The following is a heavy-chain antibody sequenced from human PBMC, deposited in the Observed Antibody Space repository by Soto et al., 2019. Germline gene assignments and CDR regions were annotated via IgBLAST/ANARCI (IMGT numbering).Heavy chain of an antibody. D-gene: IGHD3-10*01. CDR2: IDHSGST. V-gene: IGHV4-34*01. J-gene: IGHJ4*02. CDR1: GGSFSGYF. Sequence: PSETLSLTCAVFGGSFSGYFWSLVRQPPGRGLDWIGEIDHSGSTNYNPSLKSRVTISVDTSKNQFSLKLSSVTAADTAVYYCARGRHFYGIDYWGEGALVTVSS. CDR3: ARGRHFYGIDY.